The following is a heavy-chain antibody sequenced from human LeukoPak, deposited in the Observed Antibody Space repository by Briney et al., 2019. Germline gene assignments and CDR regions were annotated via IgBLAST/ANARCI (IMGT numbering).Heavy chain of an antibody. V-gene: IGHV3-66*02. CDR1: GFTVSSNY. CDR3: ARIVVVPAANDFDY. D-gene: IGHD2-2*01. Sequence: GGSLRLSCAASGFTVSSNYMSWVRQAPGKGLEWVSVIYSGGSTYYADSVKGRFTISRDNSKSTLYLQMNSLRAEDTAVYYCARIVVVPAANDFDYWGQGTLVTVSS. J-gene: IGHJ4*02. CDR2: IYSGGST.